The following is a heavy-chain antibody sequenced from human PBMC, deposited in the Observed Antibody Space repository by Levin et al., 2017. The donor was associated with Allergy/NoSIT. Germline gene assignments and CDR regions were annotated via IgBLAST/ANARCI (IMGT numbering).Heavy chain of an antibody. CDR2: IYHSGNA. Sequence: SQTLSLTCGVSGYSIRSGYYWGWIRQAPGKGLEWIGSIYHSGNAYYKPSLKSRVTISEDTSNNQFSLKLTSVTAADTAVYYCARGQYQALLRSGFDYWGQGTLVTVSS. CDR1: GYSIRSGYY. V-gene: IGHV4-38-2*01. J-gene: IGHJ4*02. D-gene: IGHD2-2*01. CDR3: ARGQYQALLRSGFDY.